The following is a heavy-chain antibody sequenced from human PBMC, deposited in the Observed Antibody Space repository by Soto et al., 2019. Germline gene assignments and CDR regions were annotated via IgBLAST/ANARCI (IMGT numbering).Heavy chain of an antibody. CDR2: ISGSGGST. D-gene: IGHD2-15*01. Sequence: HPGGSLRLSCAASGFTFSSYAMSWVRQAPGKGLEWVAAISGSGGSTYYADSAKGRFTISRDNSEKTVYLHMNLLRAEDTAMYYCTEGSERNCSGGRCSPPFEYWGQGVMVTVSS. J-gene: IGHJ4*02. CDR1: GFTFSSYA. CDR3: TEGSERNCSGGRCSPPFEY. V-gene: IGHV3-23*01.